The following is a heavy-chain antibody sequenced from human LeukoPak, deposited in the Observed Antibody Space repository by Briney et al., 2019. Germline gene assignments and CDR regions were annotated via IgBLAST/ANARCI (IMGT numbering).Heavy chain of an antibody. CDR2: IYYSGST. CDR1: GRSLSISSYY. CDR3: ARVYYGSGSL. J-gene: IGHJ4*02. V-gene: IGHV4-39*01. Sequence: PSQTLSLTCTVSGRSLSISSYYWGWIRQPPGKGLEWIGSIYYSGSTYYNPFLKSRVTISVDTSKNQFSLKLSSVTAADTAVYYCARVYYGSGSLWGQGTLVTVSS. D-gene: IGHD3-10*01.